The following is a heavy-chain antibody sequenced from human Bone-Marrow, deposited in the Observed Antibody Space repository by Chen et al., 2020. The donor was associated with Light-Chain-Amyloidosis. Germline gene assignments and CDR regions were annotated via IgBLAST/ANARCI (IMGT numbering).Heavy chain of an antibody. D-gene: IGHD3-22*01. CDR1: GGSISSGKW. CDR2: VYHNGGT. V-gene: IGHV4-4*02. J-gene: IGHJ4*02. CDR3: ARVGSDYYDNSGFYPLDY. Sequence: QVQLQESGPGLVKPSGTLSLTCTVSGGSISSGKWWSWVRQSPGKGLEWIGEVYHNGGTNYNPSLKNRVTIFVDNSKNQFSLQLTSVTAAVTAVYFCARVGSDYYDNSGFYPLDYWGQGTLVTVSS.